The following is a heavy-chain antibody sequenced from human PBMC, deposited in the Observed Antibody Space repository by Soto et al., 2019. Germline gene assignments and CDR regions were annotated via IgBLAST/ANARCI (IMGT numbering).Heavy chain of an antibody. J-gene: IGHJ4*02. V-gene: IGHV4-39*01. CDR3: YSYGC. D-gene: IGHD5-18*01. Sequence: QLQESGPGLVKPSETLSLTCTVSGGSIRSDNYYWNWIRQPPGKGLEWIGSIYHSGSTYYNSSLHSRVTISVDTSRNQFSLKLNSVTAADTAVYYCYSYGCWGQGTLVTVSS. CDR1: GGSIRSDNYY. CDR2: IYHSGST.